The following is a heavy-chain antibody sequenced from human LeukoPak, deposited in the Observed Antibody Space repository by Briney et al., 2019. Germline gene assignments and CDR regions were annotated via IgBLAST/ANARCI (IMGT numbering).Heavy chain of an antibody. D-gene: IGHD3-16*01. CDR3: ARVRGKGLKGGAFDI. J-gene: IGHJ3*02. V-gene: IGHV3-30-3*01. Sequence: GRSLRLSCAASGFTFSSYAMHWVRQAPGKGLEWVAVISYDGSNKYYADSVKGRFTISRDNSKNTLYLQMNSLRAEDTAVYYCARVRGKGLKGGAFDIWGQGTMVTVSS. CDR1: GFTFSSYA. CDR2: ISYDGSNK.